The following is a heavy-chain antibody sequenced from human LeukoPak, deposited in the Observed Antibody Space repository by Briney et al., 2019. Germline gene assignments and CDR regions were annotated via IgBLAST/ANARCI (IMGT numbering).Heavy chain of an antibody. V-gene: IGHV3-33*08. CDR2: IWYDGSNK. CDR1: GFTFGTYA. J-gene: IGHJ4*02. CDR3: AREPAYSSGLDY. D-gene: IGHD6-19*01. Sequence: GGSLRLSCAASGFTFGTYAMNWVRQAPGKGLEWVAVIWYDGSNKYYADSVKGRFTISRDNSKNTLYLQMNSLRAEDTAVYYCAREPAYSSGLDYWGQGTLVTVSS.